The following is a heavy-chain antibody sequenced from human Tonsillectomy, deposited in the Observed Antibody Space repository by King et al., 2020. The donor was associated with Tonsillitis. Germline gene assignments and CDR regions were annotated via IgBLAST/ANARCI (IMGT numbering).Heavy chain of an antibody. Sequence: TLKESGPTLVKPTQTLTLTCTLSGFSITSSGVGVGWIRQSPGKALEWLALIYWDDDKRYSPSLKSRLVSTKDTSNNQVVLTVTNMDPVDKGTYYCARRQGLSXXXGXNEGVFDFWGQGXLVSVSS. CDR3: ARRQGLSXXXGXNEGVFDF. D-gene: IGHD1-1*01. J-gene: IGHJ4*02. V-gene: IGHV2-5*02. CDR2: IYWDDDK. CDR1: GFSITSSGVG.